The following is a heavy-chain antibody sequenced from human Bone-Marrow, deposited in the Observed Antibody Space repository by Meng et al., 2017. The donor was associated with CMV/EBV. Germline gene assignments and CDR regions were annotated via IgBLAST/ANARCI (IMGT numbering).Heavy chain of an antibody. J-gene: IGHJ4*02. D-gene: IGHD2-21*01. CDR1: GFTFSSSE. CDR2: ISNTGSAF. V-gene: IGHV3-48*03. CDR3: VRGWPVI. Sequence: GESPKISCVGSGFTFSSSEMHWVRQALGKGLEWVSYISNTGSAFDYGDSVKGRFTISRDNNKNSGYLQMDSLRVEDTALYYCVRGWPVIWGQGTLVTVSS.